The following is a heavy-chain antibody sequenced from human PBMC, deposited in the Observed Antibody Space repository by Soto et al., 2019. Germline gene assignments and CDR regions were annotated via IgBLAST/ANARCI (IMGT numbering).Heavy chain of an antibody. CDR1: GGSVSSGNYF. D-gene: IGHD1-20*01. J-gene: IGHJ3*01. CDR2: IYYNGDT. Sequence: QLQLQESGPGLVKPAETLSLKCAVSGGSVSSGNYFWGWIRQPPGKGLEWIGNIYYNGDTYYSPSLKSRVTMSIDTAQNQFSLRVTSVTAADTAVYYCARRLIDTWSKAHAFDFWGQGTLVTVSS. CDR3: ARRLIDTWSKAHAFDF. V-gene: IGHV4-39*01.